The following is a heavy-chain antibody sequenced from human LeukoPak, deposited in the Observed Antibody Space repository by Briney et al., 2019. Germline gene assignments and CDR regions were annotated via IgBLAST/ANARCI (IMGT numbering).Heavy chain of an antibody. CDR2: IYPGDSDA. V-gene: IGHV5-51*01. D-gene: IGHD1-7*01. Sequence: GESLKISCKGSGYSFTTYWIAWVRQLPGKGLEGMGIIYPGDSDARYSPSFQGRVTISADKSISTAYLKWSTMKDSDTAMYYCATPTLGTIGEYLFDYWGQGTLVTVSS. J-gene: IGHJ4*02. CDR1: GYSFTTYW. CDR3: ATPTLGTIGEYLFDY.